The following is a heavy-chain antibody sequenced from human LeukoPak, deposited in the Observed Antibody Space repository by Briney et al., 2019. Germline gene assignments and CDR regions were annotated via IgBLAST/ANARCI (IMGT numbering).Heavy chain of an antibody. CDR1: GNTFSGYY. D-gene: IGHD3-10*01. V-gene: IGHV1-2*02. CDR2: INPNSGGT. J-gene: IGHJ4*02. Sequence: VASVKVSCKASGNTFSGYYMHWVRQAPGQGLGWMGWINPNSGGTNYAQKFQGRVTMTRDTSISTAYMELSRLRSDDTAVYYCAREPARVLWFGELDQGVDYWGQGTLVTVSS. CDR3: AREPARVLWFGELDQGVDY.